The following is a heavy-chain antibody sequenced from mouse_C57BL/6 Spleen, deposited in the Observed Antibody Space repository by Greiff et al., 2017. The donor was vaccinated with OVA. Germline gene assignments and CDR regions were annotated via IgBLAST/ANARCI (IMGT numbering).Heavy chain of an antibody. Sequence: QVQLQQPGTELVKPGASVKLSCKASGYTFTSYWMHWVKQRPGQGLEWIGNINPSNGGTNYNEKFKSKATLTVDKSSSTAYMQLSSLTSEDSAVYYCARKGGTYDYERAMDYWGQGTSVTVSS. J-gene: IGHJ4*01. CDR3: ARKGGTYDYERAMDY. CDR2: INPSNGGT. V-gene: IGHV1-53*01. CDR1: GYTFTSYW. D-gene: IGHD2-4*01.